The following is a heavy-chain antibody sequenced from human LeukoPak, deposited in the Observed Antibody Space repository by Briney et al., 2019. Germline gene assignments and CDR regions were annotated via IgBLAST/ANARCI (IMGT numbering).Heavy chain of an antibody. J-gene: IGHJ4*02. Sequence: SETLSLTCTVSGASIRGYYWSWVRQPPGKGLEFIGYIYNSVNDYNPSLKSRVIISSDPSKNQFSLRLTSMTAADTAVYYCAILPTVRGQGTLVTVSS. CDR2: IYNSVN. CDR1: GASIRGYY. V-gene: IGHV4-59*01. D-gene: IGHD1-14*01. CDR3: AILPTV.